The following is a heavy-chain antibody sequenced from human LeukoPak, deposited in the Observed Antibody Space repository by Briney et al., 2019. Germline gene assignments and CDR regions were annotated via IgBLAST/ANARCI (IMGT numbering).Heavy chain of an antibody. CDR2: ISSSSTTI. Sequence: GGSLRLSCAASGFTFSSHSMNWVRQAPGKGLEWVSYISSSSTTIYYADSVKGRFTISRDNAKNSLYLQMNSLRDEDTAVYYCASRSSSGYDYFDYWGQGTLVTVSS. V-gene: IGHV3-48*02. CDR1: GFTFSSHS. J-gene: IGHJ4*02. CDR3: ASRSSSGYDYFDY. D-gene: IGHD3-22*01.